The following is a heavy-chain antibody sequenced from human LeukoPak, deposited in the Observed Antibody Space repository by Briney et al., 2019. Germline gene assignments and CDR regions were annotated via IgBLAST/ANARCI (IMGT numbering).Heavy chain of an antibody. CDR2: ISGSGDYT. Sequence: GGSLRLSCAASGFTFSSYAMTWVRQAPGKGLEWVSSISGSGDYTNYADSVKGRFTISRDNSKNTLYLQMNSLRAEDTAVYYCAKVPYCGGDCYPTFDYWGQGTLVTVSS. CDR3: AKVPYCGGDCYPTFDY. V-gene: IGHV3-23*01. J-gene: IGHJ4*02. CDR1: GFTFSSYA. D-gene: IGHD2-21*01.